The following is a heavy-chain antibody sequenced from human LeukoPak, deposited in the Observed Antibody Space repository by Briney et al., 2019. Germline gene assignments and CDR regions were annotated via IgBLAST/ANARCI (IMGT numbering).Heavy chain of an antibody. CDR2: ISSGSDTI. CDR3: ARDHAYRTDY. CDR1: GFAFSTYS. J-gene: IGHJ4*02. Sequence: GGSLRLSCAASGFAFSTYSMSWVRQAPGKGLEWVSHISSGSDTIYYADSVKGRFTISRDNAKNSLYLQMSSLRAEDTAVYYCARDHAYRTDYWGQGTLVTVSS. V-gene: IGHV3-48*04. D-gene: IGHD2-2*01.